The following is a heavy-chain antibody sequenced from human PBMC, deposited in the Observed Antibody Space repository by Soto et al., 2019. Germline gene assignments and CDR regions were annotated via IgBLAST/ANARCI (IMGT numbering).Heavy chain of an antibody. CDR2: IKQDGSEK. D-gene: IGHD3-22*01. Sequence: GGSLRLSCAASGFTFSSYWMSWVRQAPGKGLEWVANIKQDGSEKYYVDSVKGRFTISRDNAKNSLYLQMNSLRAEDTAVYYCARDVVENYYDSSGYCQFDYWGQGTLVTVSS. V-gene: IGHV3-7*05. CDR1: GFTFSSYW. J-gene: IGHJ4*02. CDR3: ARDVVENYYDSSGYCQFDY.